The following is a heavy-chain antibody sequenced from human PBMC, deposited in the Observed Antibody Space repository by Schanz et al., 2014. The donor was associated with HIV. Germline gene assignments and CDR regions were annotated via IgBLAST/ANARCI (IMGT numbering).Heavy chain of an antibody. CDR3: AKDGSWEAFDGFDI. J-gene: IGHJ3*02. D-gene: IGHD1-26*01. CDR2: ISYDGSNK. CDR1: GITFSTSG. V-gene: IGHV3-30*18. Sequence: QVQLVESGGGVVQPGRSLRLSCAASGITFSTSGMHWVRQAPGKGLEWVAVISYDGSNKYYADSVKGRFTISRDNSKNTLYLQMNSLRAEDTAVYYCAKDGSWEAFDGFDIWGQGTMVTVSS.